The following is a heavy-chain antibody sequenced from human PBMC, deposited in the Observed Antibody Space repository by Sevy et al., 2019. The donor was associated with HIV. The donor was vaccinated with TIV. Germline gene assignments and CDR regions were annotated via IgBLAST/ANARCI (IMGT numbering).Heavy chain of an antibody. Sequence: GGSLRLSCAASGFTFSKYSMSWVRQPPGKGLEWVSTLSFVCGEINYADSVKGRFTISRDNSKSSVYLQMNNLRPEDTDVYYCAGEGCTKPHDYWGQGTLVTVSS. V-gene: IGHV3-23*01. D-gene: IGHD2-8*01. CDR3: AGEGCTKPHDY. CDR2: LSFVCGEI. J-gene: IGHJ4*02. CDR1: GFTFSKYS.